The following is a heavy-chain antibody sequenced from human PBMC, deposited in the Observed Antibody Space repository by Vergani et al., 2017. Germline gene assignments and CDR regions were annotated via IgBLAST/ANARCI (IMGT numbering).Heavy chain of an antibody. D-gene: IGHD2-2*01. Sequence: QVQLVESGGGVVQPGRSLRLSCAASGFTFSSYGMHWVRQAPGKGLEWVADISYDGSNKYYADSVKGRFTISRDNSKNTLYLQMNSLRAEDTAVYYCAKFVVVPAADAFDIWGQGTMVTVSS. J-gene: IGHJ3*02. CDR1: GFTFSSYG. V-gene: IGHV3-30*18. CDR2: ISYDGSNK. CDR3: AKFVVVPAADAFDI.